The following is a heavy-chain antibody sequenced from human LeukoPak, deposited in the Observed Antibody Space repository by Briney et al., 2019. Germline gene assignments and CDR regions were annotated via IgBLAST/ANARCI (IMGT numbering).Heavy chain of an antibody. J-gene: IGHJ4*02. D-gene: IGHD6-6*01. CDR3: VRGHSSSSNYFDY. CDR1: GFTFSSYA. Sequence: GGSLRLSCSASGFTFSSYAMRWVRQAPGKGLEYVSGISSNGGSTNYEDSVKGRFTISRDNSKNTLNLQMSSLRTEDTAVYYCVRGHSSSSNYFDYWGQGSLVTVSS. V-gene: IGHV3-64D*09. CDR2: ISSNGGST.